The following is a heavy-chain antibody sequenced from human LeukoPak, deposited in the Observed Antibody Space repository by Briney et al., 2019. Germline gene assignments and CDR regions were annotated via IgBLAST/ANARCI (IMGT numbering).Heavy chain of an antibody. CDR3: TKEGPRFDP. CDR2: ISGSGAST. Sequence: AGGSLRLSCAASGFTFSSYAMSWVRQAPGKGLEWLSAISGSGASTHYADSVRGRFTISRDNSKSTLYLQMNSLRADDTAVYYCTKEGPRFDPWGQGTLVTVSS. J-gene: IGHJ5*02. CDR1: GFTFSSYA. V-gene: IGHV3-23*01.